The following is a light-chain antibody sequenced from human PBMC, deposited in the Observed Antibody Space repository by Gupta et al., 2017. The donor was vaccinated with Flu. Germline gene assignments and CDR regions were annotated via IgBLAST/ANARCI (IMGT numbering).Light chain of an antibody. Sequence: PSTLSASVGDRVTITCRASQSIRDWLAWYQQKPGKAPNLLIYKASSLESGVPSRFSGSGSGTEFTLTISSLQPEDSANYYCQQYDTYLGTFGQGTKLEIK. CDR3: QQYDTYLGT. V-gene: IGKV1-5*03. CDR2: KAS. CDR1: QSIRDW. J-gene: IGKJ2*01.